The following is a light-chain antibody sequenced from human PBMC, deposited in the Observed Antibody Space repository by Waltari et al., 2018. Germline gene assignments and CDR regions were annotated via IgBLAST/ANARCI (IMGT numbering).Light chain of an antibody. CDR3: QQAKSYPLT. Sequence: IQITQSPSSVSASVGDRVTITCRASQRINIWLTWYQQKPGKAPRLLLYTTSSMQTGVPSRFSGSGSGTDFTFTIRGLQPEDFAIYFCQQAKSYPLTLGPGTRVDIK. CDR1: QRINIW. V-gene: IGKV1-12*01. J-gene: IGKJ3*01. CDR2: TTS.